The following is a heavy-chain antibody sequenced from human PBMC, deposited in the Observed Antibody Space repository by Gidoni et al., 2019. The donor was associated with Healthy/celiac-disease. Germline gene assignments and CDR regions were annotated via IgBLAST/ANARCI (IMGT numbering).Heavy chain of an antibody. J-gene: IGHJ4*02. Sequence: EVQLVESGGGLVQPGGSLRLSCAASGFTFSSYAMHWVRQAPGKGLEYVSAISSNGGSTYYANSVKGRFTISRDNSKNTLYLQMGSLRAEDMAVYYCARAAPFDYWGQGTLVTVSS. CDR2: ISSNGGST. CDR1: GFTFSSYA. CDR3: ARAAPFDY. V-gene: IGHV3-64*01.